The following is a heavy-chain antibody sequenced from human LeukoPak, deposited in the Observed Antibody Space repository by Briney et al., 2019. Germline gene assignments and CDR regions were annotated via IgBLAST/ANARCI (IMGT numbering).Heavy chain of an antibody. CDR3: ASQPYYDEAFDI. Sequence: SETLSLTCSVSDGSINTISDYWGWVRQPPGKGLEWIGYIYYSGSTNYNPSLKSRVTISVDTSKNQFSLKLSSVTAADTAVYYCASQPYYDEAFDIWGQGTMVTVSS. D-gene: IGHD3-22*01. CDR2: IYYSGST. CDR1: DGSINTISDY. V-gene: IGHV4-61*05. J-gene: IGHJ3*02.